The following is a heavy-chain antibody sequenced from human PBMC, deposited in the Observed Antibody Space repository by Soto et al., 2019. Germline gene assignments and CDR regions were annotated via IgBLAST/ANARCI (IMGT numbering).Heavy chain of an antibody. V-gene: IGHV1-18*01. D-gene: IGHD3-3*01. CDR2: ISAYNGNT. J-gene: IGHJ4*02. CDR1: GYTFTSYG. Sequence: ASVKVSCKASGYTFTSYGISWVRQAPGQGLEWMGRISAYNGNTSYAQKFQGRVTMTRDTSTSTVYMELSSLRSEDTAVYYCASITIFGPGLFDYWGQGTLVTVSS. CDR3: ASITIFGPGLFDY.